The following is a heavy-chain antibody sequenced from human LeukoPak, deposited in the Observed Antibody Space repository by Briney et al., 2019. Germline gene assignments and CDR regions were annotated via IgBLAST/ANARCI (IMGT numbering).Heavy chain of an antibody. CDR1: GFTFSSYA. V-gene: IGHV3-30*01. Sequence: GGSLRLSCAASGFTFSSYAMHWVRQAPGKGLEWVAVISYDGSNKYYADSVKGRFTISRDNSKNTLYLQMNSLRAEDTAVYYCAKANAALLELQLPFDYWGQGTLVTVSS. J-gene: IGHJ4*02. D-gene: IGHD6-13*01. CDR2: ISYDGSNK. CDR3: AKANAALLELQLPFDY.